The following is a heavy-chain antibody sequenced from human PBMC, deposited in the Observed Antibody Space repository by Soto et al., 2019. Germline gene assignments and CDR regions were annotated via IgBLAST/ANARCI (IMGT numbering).Heavy chain of an antibody. CDR3: ASADYATGSYYPDY. CDR2: ISNSGRT. V-gene: IGHV4-31*03. D-gene: IGHD3-10*01. CDR1: GGSVRRGYYY. Sequence: QVQLQESGPGLVKPSQTLSLTCTVSGGSVRRGYYYWSWIRQFPGNGLEWIGYISNSGRTHYNPSLVSRLTLVVDTSKNHFFLELRSVTAANTALYSCASADYATGSYYPDYWGQGNLVTVSS. J-gene: IGHJ4*02.